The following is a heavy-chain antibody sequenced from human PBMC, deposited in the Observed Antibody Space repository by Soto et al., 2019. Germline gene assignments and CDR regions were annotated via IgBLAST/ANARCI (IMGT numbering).Heavy chain of an antibody. J-gene: IGHJ4*02. Sequence: ASVKVSCKASGYTFTSYGISWVRQAPGQGLEWMGWISAYNGNTNYAQKLQGRVTVTTDTSTSTVYMELSSLRSEDTAVYYCARDKEQWLVLGSYFDYWDQGTLVTVSS. D-gene: IGHD6-19*01. CDR2: ISAYNGNT. V-gene: IGHV1-18*01. CDR3: ARDKEQWLVLGSYFDY. CDR1: GYTFTSYG.